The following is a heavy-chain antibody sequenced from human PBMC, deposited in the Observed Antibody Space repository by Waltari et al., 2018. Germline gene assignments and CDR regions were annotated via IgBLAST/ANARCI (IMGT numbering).Heavy chain of an antibody. CDR2: IIPILGIA. V-gene: IGHV1-69*04. D-gene: IGHD5-12*01. J-gene: IGHJ4*02. Sequence: QVQLVQSGAEVKKPGSSVKVSCKASGGTFSSYAISWVRQAPGQGLEWMGGIIPILGIANYAQKFQGRVTITADESTSTAYMELSSLRSEDTAVYYCARDQTSGYDYSDPFDYWGQGTLVTVSS. CDR3: ARDQTSGYDYSDPFDY. CDR1: GGTFSSYA.